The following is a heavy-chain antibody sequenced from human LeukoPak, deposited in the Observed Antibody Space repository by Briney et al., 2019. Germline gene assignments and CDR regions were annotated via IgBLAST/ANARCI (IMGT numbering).Heavy chain of an antibody. Sequence: PGGSLRLSCAASGFTFSNAWMSWVRQPPGKGLEWVGRIKSKTDGGTTDYAEPVKGRFTNSRDDSKNTLCLQMNFLKTEDTALYYCAAVSVDYGDSSFDFWGQGTLVTVSS. V-gene: IGHV3-15*01. CDR1: GFTFSNAW. D-gene: IGHD4-17*01. J-gene: IGHJ4*02. CDR2: IKSKTDGGTT. CDR3: AAVSVDYGDSSFDF.